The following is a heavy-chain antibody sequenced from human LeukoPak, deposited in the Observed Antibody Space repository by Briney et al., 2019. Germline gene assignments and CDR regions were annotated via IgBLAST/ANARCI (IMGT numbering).Heavy chain of an antibody. CDR2: ISGSGGST. V-gene: IGHV3-23*01. J-gene: IGHJ4*02. D-gene: IGHD6-19*01. Sequence: GGSLRLSCAASGFTFSSYAMSWVRQAPGKGLEWVSAISGSGGSTYYADSVKGRFTISRDNSKNTLYLQMNSLRAEDTAVYYCAKMPWLDTGVYYFDYWGQGALVTVSS. CDR3: AKMPWLDTGVYYFDY. CDR1: GFTFSSYA.